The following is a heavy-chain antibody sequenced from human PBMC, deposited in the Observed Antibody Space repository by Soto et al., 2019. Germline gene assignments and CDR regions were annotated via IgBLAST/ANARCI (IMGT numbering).Heavy chain of an antibody. CDR2: ILPIFDTP. V-gene: IGHV1-69*01. CDR1: GGTFSSYS. CDR3: ARGLYEFWSVTFDS. J-gene: IGHJ4*02. D-gene: IGHD3-3*01. Sequence: QVQLVQSGAEVKKPGSSVKVSCKASGGTFSSYSISWVRQAPGQGLEWMGGILPIFDTPNYAQKFQGRVTITADESTTTAYMELSSLRSEDTAVYYCARGLYEFWSVTFDSWGQGTLVTVSA.